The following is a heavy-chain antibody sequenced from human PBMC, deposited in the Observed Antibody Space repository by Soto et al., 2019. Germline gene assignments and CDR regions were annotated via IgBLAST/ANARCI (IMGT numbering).Heavy chain of an antibody. CDR1: GFTFSNAW. V-gene: IGHV3-15*01. Sequence: PGGSLRLSCGASGFTFSNAWMSWVRQAPGKGLEWVARIKSKTDGGTTYYAAPVKGRFIISRDDSKNMLYLQMNSLKIEDTAMYYCTTDDPINKNWGQGTLVTVSS. CDR2: IKSKTDGGTT. CDR3: TTDDPINKN. J-gene: IGHJ4*02.